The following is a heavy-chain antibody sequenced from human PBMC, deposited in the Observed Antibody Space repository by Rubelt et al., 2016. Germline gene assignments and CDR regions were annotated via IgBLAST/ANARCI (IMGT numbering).Heavy chain of an antibody. CDR3: AGDPRAGTTSFDY. D-gene: IGHD1-7*01. CDR2: LYSRGST. CDR1: GGSISSSSYY. V-gene: IGHV4-39*07. J-gene: IGHJ4*02. Sequence: QLQLQESGPGLVKPSETLSLTCTVSGGSISSSSYYWGWIRQPPGKGLEWIGRLYSRGSTYYNPSLKSRGTISVDTSKNQVSLKLSSGTAADTAVYYWAGDPRAGTTSFDYWGQGTLVTVSS.